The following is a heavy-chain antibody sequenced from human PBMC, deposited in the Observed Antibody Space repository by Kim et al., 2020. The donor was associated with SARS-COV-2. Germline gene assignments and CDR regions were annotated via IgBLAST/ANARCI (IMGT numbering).Heavy chain of an antibody. D-gene: IGHD3-10*01. CDR3: ARDALVQGVIDDD. Sequence: YVDTVTGRFTIHRDNAKNSLYLQMNGLRAEDTAVYYCARDALVQGVIDDDWGQGTLVTVSS. V-gene: IGHV3-7*01. J-gene: IGHJ4*02.